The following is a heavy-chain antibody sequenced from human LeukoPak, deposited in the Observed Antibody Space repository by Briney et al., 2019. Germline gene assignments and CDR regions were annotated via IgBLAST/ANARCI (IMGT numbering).Heavy chain of an antibody. Sequence: SETLSLTCAVYGGSFSGYYWSWIRQPPGKGLEWIGEINHSGSTNYNPSLKSRVTISVDTSKNQFSLKLSSVTAADTAVYYCARHRSSAAPDYWGQGTLVTVSS. CDR3: ARHRSSAAPDY. J-gene: IGHJ4*02. D-gene: IGHD6-13*01. CDR1: GGSFSGYY. V-gene: IGHV4-34*01. CDR2: INHSGST.